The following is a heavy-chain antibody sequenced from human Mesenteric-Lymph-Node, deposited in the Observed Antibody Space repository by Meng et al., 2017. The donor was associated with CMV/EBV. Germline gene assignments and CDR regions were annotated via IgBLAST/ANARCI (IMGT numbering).Heavy chain of an antibody. V-gene: IGHV1-2*06. CDR1: GGTFSSYA. CDR2: INPNSGGT. CDR3: ARDFGFCGSAKCYPTTASGFDY. Sequence: ASVKVSCKASGGTFSSYAISWVRQAPGQGLEWMGRINPNSGGTNLAQNFQDRVTMTRDTSITTVYMELSRLRSDDTAVYYCARDFGFCGSAKCYPTTASGFDYWGQGTLVTVSS. D-gene: IGHD2-2*01. J-gene: IGHJ4*02.